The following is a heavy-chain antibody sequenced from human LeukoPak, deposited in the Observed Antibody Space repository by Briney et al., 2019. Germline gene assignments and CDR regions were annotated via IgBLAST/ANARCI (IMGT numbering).Heavy chain of an antibody. CDR1: GFSFSTSW. CDR3: AKHDGGYSYGYN. CDR2: IHSDGIST. J-gene: IGHJ4*02. D-gene: IGHD5-18*01. V-gene: IGHV3-74*01. Sequence: GGSLRLSCEASGFSFSTSWMHWVRQAPGKGLVWVSRIHSDGISTIYADSVKGRFTISRDNSKNTLYLQMNSLRAEDTAVYYCAKHDGGYSYGYNWGQGTLVTVSS.